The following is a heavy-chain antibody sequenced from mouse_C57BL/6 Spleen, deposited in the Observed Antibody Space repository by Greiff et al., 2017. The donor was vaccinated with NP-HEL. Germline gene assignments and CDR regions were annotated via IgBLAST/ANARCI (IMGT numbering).Heavy chain of an antibody. V-gene: IGHV1-55*01. J-gene: IGHJ3*01. CDR3: AREGDPGSSLFAD. D-gene: IGHD3-3*01. CDR2: IYPGSGST. Sequence: QVQLQQPGAELVKPGASVKMSCKASGYTFTSYWITWVKQRPGQGLEWIGDIYPGSGSTNYNEKFKSKATLTVDTSSSTAYMQLSSLTSEDSAVYYCAREGDPGSSLFADWGQGTLVTVAA. CDR1: GYTFTSYW.